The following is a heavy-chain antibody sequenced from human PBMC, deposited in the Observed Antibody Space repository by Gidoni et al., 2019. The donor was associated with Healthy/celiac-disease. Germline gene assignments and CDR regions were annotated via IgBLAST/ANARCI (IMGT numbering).Heavy chain of an antibody. D-gene: IGHD3-22*01. CDR3: AREPEGTYYYDSSVYYYYGMDV. J-gene: IGHJ6*02. Sequence: QGQLVKSGAEVKKRGTSEKLSSKPSGGTFSSSPHRRVRQAPGQGLEWMGGIIPIFGTANYAQKFQGRVTITADESTSTAYMELSSLRSEDTAVYYCAREPEGTYYYDSSVYYYYGMDVWGQGTTVTVSS. V-gene: IGHV1-69*01. CDR1: GGTFSSSP. CDR2: IIPIFGTA.